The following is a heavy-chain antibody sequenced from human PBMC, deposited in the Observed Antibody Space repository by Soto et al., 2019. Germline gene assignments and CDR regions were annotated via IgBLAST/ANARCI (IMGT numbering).Heavy chain of an antibody. CDR1: GFSFSSYA. D-gene: IGHD3-10*01. CDR3: ARGSKDSYPGSRIFDF. Sequence: EAQLLESGGHLVQPGGSLRLSCAASGFSFSSYAMSWVRQAPGKGLEWVSGIGGGGDDTDYAVSVKGRFTISRDNSRNTMFLQMNSLRAEDTAVYYCARGSKDSYPGSRIFDFWGRGTLVTVSS. J-gene: IGHJ4*02. V-gene: IGHV3-23*01. CDR2: IGGGGDDT.